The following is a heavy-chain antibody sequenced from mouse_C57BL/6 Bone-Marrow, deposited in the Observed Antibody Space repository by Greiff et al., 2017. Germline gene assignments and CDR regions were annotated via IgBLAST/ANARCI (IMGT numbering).Heavy chain of an antibody. D-gene: IGHD2-10*02. Sequence: EVQLQQSGPELVKPGASVKISCKASGYSFTGYYMNWVKQSPEKSLEWIGELNPSTGGTTANQKFKAKATLTVDKSSSTAYMQLKSLTSEDSAVYYCARNGGYGNYGTLNEVWGTGTTVSVSS. CDR1: GYSFTGYY. J-gene: IGHJ1*03. CDR2: LNPSTGGT. V-gene: IGHV1-42*01. CDR3: ARNGGYGNYGTLNEV.